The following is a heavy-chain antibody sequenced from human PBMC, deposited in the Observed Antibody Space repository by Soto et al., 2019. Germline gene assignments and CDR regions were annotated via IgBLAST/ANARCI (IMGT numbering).Heavy chain of an antibody. V-gene: IGHV3-30*04. D-gene: IGHD3-16*01. J-gene: IGHJ4*02. CDR1: GFTFSFYA. CDR2: ISYNGRNK. CDR3: ARQAKIGDRSQFYFDC. Sequence: QVHLVESGGDVVQPGRSLRLSCAASGFTFSFYAMHWVRQAPGKGLEWVAVISYNGRNKHYVDSVKGRFTISRDNSQDSLYLQMDSLRPDDTPVYFCARQAKIGDRSQFYFDCWGQGTPVTVSS.